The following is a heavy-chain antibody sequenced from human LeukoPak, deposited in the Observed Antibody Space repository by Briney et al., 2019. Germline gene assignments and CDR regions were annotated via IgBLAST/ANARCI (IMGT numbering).Heavy chain of an antibody. CDR2: ISSSSSYI. CDR3: AGCRTISCHSAFDF. Sequence: GGSLRLSCAASGFTFSSYSMNWVRQAPGKGLEWVSSISSSSSYIYYADSVKGRFTISRDNAKNSLYLQMNSLRVEDTAIYYCAGCRTISCHSAFDFWGQGTMVTVSS. CDR1: GFTFSSYS. D-gene: IGHD2-2*01. J-gene: IGHJ3*01. V-gene: IGHV3-21*01.